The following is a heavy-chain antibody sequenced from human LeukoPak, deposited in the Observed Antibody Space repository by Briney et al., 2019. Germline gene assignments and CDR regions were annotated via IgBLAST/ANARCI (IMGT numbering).Heavy chain of an antibody. CDR1: GFTFGNYA. CDR2: ISTNGVNT. V-gene: IGHV3-23*01. Sequence: GGSLRLSCQTSGFTFGNYAMSWVRQAQGKELEWISAISTNGVNTYYADSVKGRFTISRDNSKNTLYLQMNSLRAEDTAVYYCAKDDLDYWGQGTLVTVSS. J-gene: IGHJ4*02. CDR3: AKDDLDY.